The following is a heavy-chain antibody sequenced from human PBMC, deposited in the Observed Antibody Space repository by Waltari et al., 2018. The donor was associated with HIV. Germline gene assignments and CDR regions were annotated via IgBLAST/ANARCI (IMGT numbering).Heavy chain of an antibody. J-gene: IGHJ3*02. CDR1: GGPISSGGYY. V-gene: IGHV4-31*03. D-gene: IGHD2-2*01. Sequence: QVQLQESGPGLVKPSQTLSLTCTVSGGPISSGGYYWSWIRQHPGKGLEWIGYIYYTGNTYYNPSLKSRITISVDTSKNQLSLNLTSVTAADTAVYYCARYCTSTSCYRGAFDIWGQGTLVTVSS. CDR2: IYYTGNT. CDR3: ARYCTSTSCYRGAFDI.